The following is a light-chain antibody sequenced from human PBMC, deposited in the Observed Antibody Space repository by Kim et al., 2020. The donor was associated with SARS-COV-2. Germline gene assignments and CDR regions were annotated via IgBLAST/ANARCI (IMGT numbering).Light chain of an antibody. J-gene: IGKJ1*01. CDR1: QSVSASN. Sequence: LSPGVRATLSCRASQSVSASNLACYQQKPGRAPRLLIYGASTRATGIPDRSSGSGSGTDFTLTISRLEPEDFAMYYCQQYGYSPWTFGQGTKVDIK. CDR2: GAS. CDR3: QQYGYSPWT. V-gene: IGKV3-20*01.